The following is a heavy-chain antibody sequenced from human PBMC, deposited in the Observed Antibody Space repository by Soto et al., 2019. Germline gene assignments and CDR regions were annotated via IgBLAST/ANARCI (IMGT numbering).Heavy chain of an antibody. CDR3: VAGRFPNWFDP. Sequence: QITLRESGTTLVQPTQTLTLTCTFSGFSLSTTGAGVGWIRQPPGKALEWIALLYWDDDKRYSPSLKSRLTTCKDASKNQVFVIMSNMDPVDTATYYWVAGRFPNWFDPWAQGILFTVSS. J-gene: IGHJ5*02. D-gene: IGHD3-10*01. CDR2: LYWDDDK. V-gene: IGHV2-5*02. CDR1: GFSLSTTGAG.